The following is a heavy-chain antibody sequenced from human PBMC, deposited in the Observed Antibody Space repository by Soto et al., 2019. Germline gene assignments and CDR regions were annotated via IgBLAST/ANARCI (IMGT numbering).Heavy chain of an antibody. CDR1: GFTFSSYA. J-gene: IGHJ6*02. D-gene: IGHD4-17*01. CDR2: ISYDGSNK. CDR3: ARPVTTRYYYYYYGMDV. V-gene: IGHV3-30-3*01. Sequence: QVQLVESGGGVVQPGRSLRLSCAASGFTFSSYAMHWVRQAPGKGLEWVAVISYDGSNKYYADSVKGRFTISRDNSKNTLSLQMNSLRAEDTAVYYYARPVTTRYYYYYYGMDVWGQGTTVTVSS.